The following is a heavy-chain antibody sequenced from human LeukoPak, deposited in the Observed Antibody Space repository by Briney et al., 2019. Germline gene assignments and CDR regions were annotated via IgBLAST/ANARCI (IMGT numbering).Heavy chain of an antibody. J-gene: IGHJ5*02. Sequence: SETLSLTCTVSGGSISSGGYYWSWIRQHPGKGLEWIGYIYYSGSTYYNPSLKSRVTISVDTSKNQFSLKLSSVTAADTAVYYCARGGCSGGSCNYRGGFDPWGQGTLVTVSS. V-gene: IGHV4-31*03. CDR3: ARGGCSGGSCNYRGGFDP. CDR1: GGSISSGGYY. CDR2: IYYSGST. D-gene: IGHD2-15*01.